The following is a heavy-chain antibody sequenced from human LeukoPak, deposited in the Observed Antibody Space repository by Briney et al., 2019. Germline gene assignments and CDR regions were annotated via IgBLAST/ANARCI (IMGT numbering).Heavy chain of an antibody. CDR2: IYYSGST. CDR1: GGSISSSSYY. CDR3: ARVPYSLQSIVVVPAAFDP. Sequence: SSETLSLTCTVSGGSISSSSYYWGWIRQPPGKGLEWIGSIYYSGSTYYSPSLKSRVTISVDTSKNQFSLKLSSVTAADTAVYYCARVPYSLQSIVVVPAAFDPWGQGTLVTVSS. V-gene: IGHV4-39*07. J-gene: IGHJ5*02. D-gene: IGHD2-2*01.